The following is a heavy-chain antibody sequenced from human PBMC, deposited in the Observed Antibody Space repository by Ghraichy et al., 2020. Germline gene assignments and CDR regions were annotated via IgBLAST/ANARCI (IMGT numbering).Heavy chain of an antibody. CDR3: ARVAAEKGSGSYRYFDY. J-gene: IGHJ4*02. Sequence: SETLSLTCAVYGGSFSGYYWSWIRQPPGKGLEWIGEINHSGSTNYNPSLKSRVTISVDTSKNQFSLKLSSVTAADTAVYYCARVAAEKGSGSYRYFDYWGQGTLVTVSS. CDR1: GGSFSGYY. CDR2: INHSGST. V-gene: IGHV4-34*01. D-gene: IGHD3-10*01.